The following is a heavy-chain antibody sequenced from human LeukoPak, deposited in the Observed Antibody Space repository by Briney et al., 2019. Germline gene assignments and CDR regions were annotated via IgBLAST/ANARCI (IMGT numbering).Heavy chain of an antibody. V-gene: IGHV1-2*02. CDR3: ARKKPSSNGIDY. CDR2: INPNSGGT. CDR1: GYTFTGYY. D-gene: IGHD1-14*01. J-gene: IGHJ4*02. Sequence: ASVKVSCKASGYTFTGYYMHWVRQAPGQGLEWMGWINPNSGGTNYAQKFQGRVTMTRDTSISTAYMELSRLRSDDTAVYYCARKKPSSNGIDYWGQGTLVTVSS.